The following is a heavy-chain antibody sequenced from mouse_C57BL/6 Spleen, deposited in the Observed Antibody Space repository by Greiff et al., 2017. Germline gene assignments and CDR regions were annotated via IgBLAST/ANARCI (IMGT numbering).Heavy chain of an antibody. CDR1: GFTFSSYG. Sequence: EVPLVESGGDLVKPGGSLKLSCAASGFTFSSYGMSWVRQTPDKRLEWVATISSGGSYTYYPDSVKGRFTISRDNAKNTLYLQMSSLKSEDTAMDYCARGGGNYYAMDYWGQGTSVTVSS. CDR2: ISSGGSYT. V-gene: IGHV5-6*01. CDR3: ARGGGNYYAMDY. J-gene: IGHJ4*01.